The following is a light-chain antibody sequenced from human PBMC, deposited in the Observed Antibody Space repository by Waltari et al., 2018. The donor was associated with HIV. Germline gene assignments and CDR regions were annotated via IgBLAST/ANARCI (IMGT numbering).Light chain of an antibody. J-gene: IGLJ2*01. CDR1: SSDVGTYSL. CDR2: EVT. Sequence: QSALTQPASLSGSPGQSITISCTGTSSDVGTYSLVSWYQLHPGKAPKLLIYEVTKRPSGVSVRFSGSKAGNTASLTISGRQAEDEADYYCCSCAGTFMIFGGGTKLTVL. V-gene: IGLV2-23*02. CDR3: CSCAGTFMI.